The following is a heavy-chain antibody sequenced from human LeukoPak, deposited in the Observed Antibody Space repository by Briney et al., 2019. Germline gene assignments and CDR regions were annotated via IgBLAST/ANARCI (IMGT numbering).Heavy chain of an antibody. CDR2: IIPILGTA. J-gene: IGHJ3*02. CDR3: ARFRYSSSSGLQGWFQNDAFDI. V-gene: IGHV1-69*08. Sequence: ASVKVSCKASGGTFSSYTISWVRQAPGQGLEWMGRIIPILGTANYAQKFQGRVTITADKSTSTAYMELSSLRSEDTAVYYCARFRYSSSSGLQGWFQNDAFDIWGQGTMVTVSS. D-gene: IGHD6-6*01. CDR1: GGTFSSYT.